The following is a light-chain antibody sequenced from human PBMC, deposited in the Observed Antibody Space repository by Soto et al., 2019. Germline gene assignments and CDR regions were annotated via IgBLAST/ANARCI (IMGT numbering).Light chain of an antibody. V-gene: IGKV3-20*01. CDR1: QSVSSSY. CDR3: KQYGSSPPYT. J-gene: IGKJ2*01. Sequence: EIVLTQSPGTLSLSPGERATLSCRASQSVSSSYLAWYQQKPGQAPRLLIYGASSRTTGIPYRFSGSGSGTDFTLTISRLEPQDFAVYYCKQYGSSPPYTFGQGTKLEIK. CDR2: GAS.